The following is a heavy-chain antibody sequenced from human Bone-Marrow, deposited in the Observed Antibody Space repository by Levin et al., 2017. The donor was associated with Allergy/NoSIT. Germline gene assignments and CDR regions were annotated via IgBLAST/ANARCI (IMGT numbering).Heavy chain of an antibody. CDR3: ARSADVGFAGGTLHM. J-gene: IGHJ3*02. D-gene: IGHD1-1*01. Sequence: GESLKISCKGYGYSFPNRLINWVRQLPGKGLEWMGRIDPGDSDTIYSPSLQGHVTISVDRSIGTAYLQWDSLQASDTATYYCARSADVGFAGGTLHMWGRGTAVTVSS. V-gene: IGHV5-10-1*01. CDR1: GYSFPNRL. CDR2: IDPGDSDT.